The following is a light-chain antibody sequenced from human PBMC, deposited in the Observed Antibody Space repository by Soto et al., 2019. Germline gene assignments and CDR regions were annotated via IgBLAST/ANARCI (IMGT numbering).Light chain of an antibody. J-gene: IGLJ1*01. V-gene: IGLV2-8*01. Sequence: QYVLTQPPSASGSTGQSVTISCTRTSSDVGGYNYVSWYQQHPGKAPKLMIYEVSKRPSGVPDRFSGSKSGNTASLTVSGLQAEDEADYYCSSYAGSNNYVFGTGTKVTVL. CDR2: EVS. CDR3: SSYAGSNNYV. CDR1: SSDVGGYNY.